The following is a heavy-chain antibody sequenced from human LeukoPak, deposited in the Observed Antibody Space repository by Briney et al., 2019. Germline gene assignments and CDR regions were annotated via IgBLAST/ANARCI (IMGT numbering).Heavy chain of an antibody. J-gene: IGHJ6*04. D-gene: IGHD3-10*02. V-gene: IGHV3-30*04. CDR2: ISYGGSNK. CDR1: GFTFSNYA. CDR3: AELGITMIGGV. Sequence: GGSLRLSCAASGFTFSNYAMHWVRQAPGKGLEWVAVISYGGSNKYYTDSVKGRFTISRDNAKNSLYLQMNSLRAEDTAVYYCAELGITMIGGVWGKGTTVTISS.